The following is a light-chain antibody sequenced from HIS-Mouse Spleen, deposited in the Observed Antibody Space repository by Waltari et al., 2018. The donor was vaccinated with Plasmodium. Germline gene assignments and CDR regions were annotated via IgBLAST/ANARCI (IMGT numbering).Light chain of an antibody. CDR2: DDS. V-gene: IGLV3-10*01. Sequence: SYELTQPPSVSVSPGQTARITCSGDALPTKYAYWYQQKSGQAPVLVIYDDSKRPPGIPERFSGSSSGTMATLTISGAQVEDEADYYCYSTDSSGNHRVFGGGTKLTVL. J-gene: IGLJ3*02. CDR3: YSTDSSGNHRV. CDR1: ALPTKY.